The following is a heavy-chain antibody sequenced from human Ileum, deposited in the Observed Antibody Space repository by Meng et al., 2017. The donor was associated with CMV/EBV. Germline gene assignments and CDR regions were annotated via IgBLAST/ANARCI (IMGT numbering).Heavy chain of an antibody. CDR2: INPNSGGT. V-gene: IGHV1-2*02. J-gene: IGHJ4*02. CDR3: ARSTRSYDFWSGPYDY. CDR1: YTFTGYY. D-gene: IGHD3-3*01. Sequence: YTFTGYYMNWVRQAPGQGLEWMGWINPNSGGTNYAQKFQGRVTMTRDTSISTAYMELSRLRSDDTAVYYCARSTRSYDFWSGPYDYWGQGTLVTVSS.